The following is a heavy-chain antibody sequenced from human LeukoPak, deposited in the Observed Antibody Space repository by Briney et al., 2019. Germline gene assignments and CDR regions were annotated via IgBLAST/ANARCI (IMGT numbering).Heavy chain of an antibody. Sequence: PSETLSLTCAVYGGSFSGYYWSWIRQPPGKGLEWIGEINHSGSTNYNPSLKSRVTISVDTSKNQFSLKLSSVTAADTAVYYCARYENSDGNFIHWGQGTLVTFSS. CDR2: INHSGST. J-gene: IGHJ4*02. V-gene: IGHV4-34*01. CDR1: GGSFSGYY. D-gene: IGHD4-23*01. CDR3: ARYENSDGNFIH.